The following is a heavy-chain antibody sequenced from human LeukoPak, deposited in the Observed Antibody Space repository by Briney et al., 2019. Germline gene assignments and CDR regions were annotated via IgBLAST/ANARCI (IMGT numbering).Heavy chain of an antibody. Sequence: PSETLSLTCTVSGGSISSYYWSWIRQPPGKGLEWIGYIYYSGSTHYNPSLKSRVTISVDTSKNQFSLKLSSVTSADTAVYYCARVALRFHFDYWGQGSLVTVSS. J-gene: IGHJ4*02. CDR1: GGSISSYY. V-gene: IGHV4-59*01. CDR3: ARVALRFHFDY. CDR2: IYYSGST. D-gene: IGHD5-12*01.